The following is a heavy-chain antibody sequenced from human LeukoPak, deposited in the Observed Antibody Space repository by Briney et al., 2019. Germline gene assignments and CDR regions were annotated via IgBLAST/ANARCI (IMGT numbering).Heavy chain of an antibody. CDR1: GGSISSSSYY. CDR2: IYYSGST. Sequence: SETLSLTCTVSGGSISSSSYYWGWIRQPPGKGLGWIGSIYYSGSTYYNPSLKSRVTISVDTSKNQFSLKLSSVTAADTAVYYCASDDYGDYVRAFDIWGQGTMVTVSS. CDR3: ASDDYGDYVRAFDI. J-gene: IGHJ3*02. V-gene: IGHV4-39*01. D-gene: IGHD4-17*01.